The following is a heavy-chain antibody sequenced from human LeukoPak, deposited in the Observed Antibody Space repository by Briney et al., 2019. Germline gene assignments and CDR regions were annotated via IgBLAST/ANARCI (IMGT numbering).Heavy chain of an antibody. CDR1: GFTFDDYT. CDR2: TSWDGGNI. Sequence: GSLRLSCAASGFTFDDYTMYWVRQPPGKGPEWLSLTSWDGGNIYYADSVKGRFTISRDNAKNSLYLQMNSLRAEDTAVYYCARAVGYSGFSDYWGQGTLVTVSS. D-gene: IGHD5-12*01. CDR3: ARAVGYSGFSDY. V-gene: IGHV3-43*01. J-gene: IGHJ4*02.